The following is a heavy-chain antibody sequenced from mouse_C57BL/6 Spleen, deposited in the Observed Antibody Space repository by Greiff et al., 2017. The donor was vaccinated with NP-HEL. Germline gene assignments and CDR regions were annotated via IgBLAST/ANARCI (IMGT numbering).Heavy chain of an antibody. CDR1: GFTFSDYG. V-gene: IGHV5-17*01. J-gene: IGHJ2*01. CDR2: ISSGSSTI. Sequence: EVKLMESGGGLVKPGGSLKLSCAASGFTFSDYGMHWVRQAPEKGLEWVAYISSGSSTIYYADTVKGRFTISRDNAKNTLFLQMTSLRSEDTAMYYCARDLSFFDYWGQGTTLTVSS. D-gene: IGHD2-3*01. CDR3: ARDLSFFDY.